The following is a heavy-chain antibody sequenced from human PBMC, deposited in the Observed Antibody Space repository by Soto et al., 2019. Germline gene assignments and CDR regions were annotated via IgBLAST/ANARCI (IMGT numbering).Heavy chain of an antibody. V-gene: IGHV3-30-3*01. J-gene: IGHJ4*02. CDR3: ARDKSPYRSGWYKRHFDY. Sequence: QVQLVESGGGVVQPGRSLRLSCAASGCTSISYAMHWVRQAPGKGLEWVEAISYDGSNKYYADSVKGRFTSSRDNSKNTLYLQMNSLRAEDTAVYYCARDKSPYRSGWYKRHFDYWGKGTLVTVSS. D-gene: IGHD6-19*01. CDR1: GCTSISYA. CDR2: ISYDGSNK.